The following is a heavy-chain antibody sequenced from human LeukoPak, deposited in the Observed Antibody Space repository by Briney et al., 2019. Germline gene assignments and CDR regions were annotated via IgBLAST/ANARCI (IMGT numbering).Heavy chain of an antibody. V-gene: IGHV4-59*12. CDR3: ATQDRLGIVRY. Sequence: SETLSLTCTVSGGSISSYYWSWIRQPPGKGLEWIGYIYYSGSTNYNPSLKSRVTISVDTSKNQFSLKLSSVTAADTAVYYCATQDRLGIVRYWGQGTLVTVSS. CDR1: GGSISSYY. J-gene: IGHJ4*02. CDR2: IYYSGST. D-gene: IGHD7-27*01.